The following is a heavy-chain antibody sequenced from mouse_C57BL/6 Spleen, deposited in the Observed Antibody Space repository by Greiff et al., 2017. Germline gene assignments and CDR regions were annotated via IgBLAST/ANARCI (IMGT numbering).Heavy chain of an antibody. CDR1: GYAFSSSW. CDR3: AREITTVVAFDY. V-gene: IGHV1-82*01. CDR2: IYPGDGDT. D-gene: IGHD1-1*01. J-gene: IGHJ2*01. Sequence: QVQLQQSGPELVKPGASVKISCKASGYAFSSSWMNWVKQRPGKGLEWIGRIYPGDGDTNYNGKFKGKAILTADKSSSTAFMQLSSLTAEASAVYFCAREITTVVAFDYWGQGTTLTVSS.